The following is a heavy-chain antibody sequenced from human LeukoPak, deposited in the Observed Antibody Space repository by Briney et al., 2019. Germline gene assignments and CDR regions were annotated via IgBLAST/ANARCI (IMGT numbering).Heavy chain of an antibody. Sequence: GGSLRLSCAASGFTFDDYTMHWVRQAPGKGLEWVSIFYRGGDRHYTDSVKGRFTISRDNSKNTLSLQMNNLRVEDTAVYYCARGGGSENHYAPWYFDYWGQGALVTVSS. J-gene: IGHJ4*02. CDR3: ARGGGSENHYAPWYFDY. CDR1: GFTFDDYT. D-gene: IGHD3-10*01. CDR2: FYRGGDR. V-gene: IGHV3-53*01.